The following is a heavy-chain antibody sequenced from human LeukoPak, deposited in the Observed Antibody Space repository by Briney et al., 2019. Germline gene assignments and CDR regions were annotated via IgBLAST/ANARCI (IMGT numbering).Heavy chain of an antibody. J-gene: IGHJ4*01. CDR2: VSYSGST. CDR1: GGSLSSSDFF. Sequence: SETQSLTCTVSGGSLSSSDFFWGWIRQSSGRGLESIGIVSYSGSTFYNESLRSRVSISVDTSRKQFALKLRSVTAADTAVYYCARLKDYQGGYFDYWGQGTLVTVSS. CDR3: ARLKDYQGGYFDY. V-gene: IGHV4-39*01. D-gene: IGHD4-17*01.